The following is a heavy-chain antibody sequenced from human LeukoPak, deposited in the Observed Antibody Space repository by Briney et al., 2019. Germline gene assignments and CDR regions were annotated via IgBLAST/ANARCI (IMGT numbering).Heavy chain of an antibody. D-gene: IGHD3-10*01. CDR3: AKDASGSPYYFDY. Sequence: GGSLRLSCATSRFTFSSYALSWVRQAPGKGLEWVSAISAGGGATYYADSVKGRFTISRDNSKNTPYLQMNSLRADDTAVYYCAKDASGSPYYFDYWGQGTLVTVSS. J-gene: IGHJ4*02. V-gene: IGHV3-23*01. CDR2: ISAGGGAT. CDR1: RFTFSSYA.